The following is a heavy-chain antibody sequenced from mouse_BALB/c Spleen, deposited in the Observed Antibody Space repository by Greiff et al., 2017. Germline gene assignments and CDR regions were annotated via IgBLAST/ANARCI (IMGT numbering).Heavy chain of an antibody. D-gene: IGHD2-12*01. CDR1: GFSLSSYS. CDR3: ALEVTAAEVVAY. J-gene: IGHJ3*01. CDR2: IWGGGST. V-gene: IGHV2-6-4*01. Sequence: VQLQQSGPGLVAPSHCLSITCTASGFSLSSYSVHWVRQPPGKGLEWLGMIWGGGSTDYNSALKSRLSISKDNSTSQVFLKMNSLQTDDTAMYYCALEVTAAEVVAYWGQGTLVTVSA.